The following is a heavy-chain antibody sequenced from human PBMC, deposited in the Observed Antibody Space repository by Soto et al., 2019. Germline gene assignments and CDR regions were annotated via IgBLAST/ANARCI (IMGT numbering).Heavy chain of an antibody. J-gene: IGHJ6*02. CDR3: ASHTPLTPPYYYYVMDV. V-gene: IGHV3-48*03. Sequence: EVQLVESGGGLVQPGGSLRLSCAASGFNFSNYEMNWVRQAPGKGLEWVAIISSSGSIIYYADTVKGRFTISRDNAKNSLYLQMNNLRAEDTALYYCASHTPLTPPYYYYVMDVWGQGTAVTVSS. CDR1: GFNFSNYE. CDR2: ISSSGSII.